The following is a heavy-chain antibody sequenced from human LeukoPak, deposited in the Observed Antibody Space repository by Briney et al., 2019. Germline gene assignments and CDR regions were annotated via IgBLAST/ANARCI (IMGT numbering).Heavy chain of an antibody. J-gene: IGHJ4*02. D-gene: IGHD3-22*01. Sequence: SETLSLTCTVSGGSISSYYWSWIRQPPGKGLEWIGYIYYSGSTNYNPSLKSRVTISVDTSKNQFSLRLNSVTAADTAVYYCASYDSSGLFEYWDQGTLVTVSS. CDR2: IYYSGST. V-gene: IGHV4-59*01. CDR3: ASYDSSGLFEY. CDR1: GGSISSYY.